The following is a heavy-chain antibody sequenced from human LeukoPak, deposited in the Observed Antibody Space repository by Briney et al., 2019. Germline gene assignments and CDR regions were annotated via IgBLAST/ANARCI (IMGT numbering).Heavy chain of an antibody. CDR3: ARGPPNWGYDY. D-gene: IGHD7-27*01. CDR1: GYTFTSYD. J-gene: IGHJ4*02. Sequence: ASVKVSCKASGYTFTSYDFNWVRQATGQRPEWMGWMSPNSGDTDYAQKFQDRVTMTRNTSISTAYMELSSLRSDDTAVYYCARGPPNWGYDYWGPGTLVTVSS. CDR2: MSPNSGDT. V-gene: IGHV1-8*01.